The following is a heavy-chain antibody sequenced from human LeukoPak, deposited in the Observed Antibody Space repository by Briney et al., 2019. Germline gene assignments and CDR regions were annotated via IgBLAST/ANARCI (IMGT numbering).Heavy chain of an antibody. Sequence: ASVTVSCKASGYTFIGYYMHWVRQAPGQGLEWMGWMNPNSGGTNYAQKFRGRVTMTTDTSISTAYMELSRLRSDDTAVYYCARDSDSSGRGDYWGQGTLVIVSS. CDR3: ARDSDSSGRGDY. CDR2: MNPNSGGT. V-gene: IGHV1-2*02. D-gene: IGHD3-22*01. J-gene: IGHJ4*02. CDR1: GYTFIGYY.